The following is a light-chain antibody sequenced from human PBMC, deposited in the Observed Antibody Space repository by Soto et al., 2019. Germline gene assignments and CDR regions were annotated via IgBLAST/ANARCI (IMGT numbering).Light chain of an antibody. CDR2: NNN. J-gene: IGLJ3*02. Sequence: QSVLTQTPSASGTPGQTVTLSCSGSRSNIGNNAVSWYQQFPGTAPKLLIYNNNQRPSGVPVRFSGSRSGTSASLAISGLQSEDEADYYCATWDDSLNARGVFGGGTKLTVL. V-gene: IGLV1-44*01. CDR1: RSNIGNNA. CDR3: ATWDDSLNARGV.